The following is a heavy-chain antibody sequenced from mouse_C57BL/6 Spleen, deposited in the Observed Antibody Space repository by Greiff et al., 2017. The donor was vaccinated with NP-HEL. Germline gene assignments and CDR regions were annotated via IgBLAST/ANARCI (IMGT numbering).Heavy chain of an antibody. Sequence: EVQLQQSGPELVKPGASVKISCKASGYTFTDYYMNWVKQSHGKSLEWIGDINPNNGGTSYNQKFKGKATLTVDKSSSTAYMELRSLTSEDSAVYYCARKTRRHYYGRGTPMDYWGQGTSVTVSS. D-gene: IGHD1-1*01. CDR2: INPNNGGT. CDR3: ARKTRRHYYGRGTPMDY. J-gene: IGHJ4*01. V-gene: IGHV1-26*01. CDR1: GYTFTDYY.